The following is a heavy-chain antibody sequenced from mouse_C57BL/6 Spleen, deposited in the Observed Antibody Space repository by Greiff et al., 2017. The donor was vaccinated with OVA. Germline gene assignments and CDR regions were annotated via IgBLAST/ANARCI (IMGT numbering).Heavy chain of an antibody. V-gene: IGHV1-52*01. CDR2: IDPSDSET. J-gene: IGHJ2*01. CDR3: ARGGDYGSTLLFDY. D-gene: IGHD1-1*01. CDR1: GYTFTSYW. Sequence: QVQLKQPGAELVRPGSSVKLSCKASGYTFTSYWMHWVKPRPIQGPEWDGNIDPSDSETHYNQKFKDKAPLTVDKSSSTAYMQRSSLSSEDSAVYYCARGGDYGSTLLFDYWGKGTTLTVSS.